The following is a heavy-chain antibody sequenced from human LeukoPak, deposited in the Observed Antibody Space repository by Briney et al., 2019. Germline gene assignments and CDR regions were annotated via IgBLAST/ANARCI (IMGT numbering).Heavy chain of an antibody. D-gene: IGHD3-16*01. V-gene: IGHV1-46*01. Sequence: ASVKVSCKASGYTFTSYYMHWVRQAPGQGLEWMGIINPSGGSTSYAQKFQGRVTMTRDTSTSTVYMELSSLRAEDTAVYYCAGDRTRSLRFSYYFDYWGQGTLVTVSS. CDR2: INPSGGST. CDR3: AGDRTRSLRFSYYFDY. CDR1: GYTFTSYY. J-gene: IGHJ4*02.